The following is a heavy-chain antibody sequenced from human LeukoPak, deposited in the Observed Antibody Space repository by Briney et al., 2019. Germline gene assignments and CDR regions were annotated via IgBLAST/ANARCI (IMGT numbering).Heavy chain of an antibody. CDR1: GFTFSSFA. CDR3: ARPAYSSSWYYFEY. V-gene: IGHV3-23*01. Sequence: GGSLRLSCAASGFTFSSFAMSWVRLAPGKGLEWVSSISNSGGGTYYAESVKGRFTISRDNSKNTLYLQMGSLRAEDTAIYYCARPAYSSSWYYFEYWGQGTLVTVSS. CDR2: ISNSGGGT. D-gene: IGHD6-13*01. J-gene: IGHJ4*02.